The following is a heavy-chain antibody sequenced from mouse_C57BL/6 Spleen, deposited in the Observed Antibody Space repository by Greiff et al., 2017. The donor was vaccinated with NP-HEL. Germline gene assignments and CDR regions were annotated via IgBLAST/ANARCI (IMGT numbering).Heavy chain of an antibody. CDR2: IYPGDGDT. D-gene: IGHD4-1*01. Sequence: QVQLQQSGPELVKPGASVKISCKASGYAFSSSWMNWVKQRPGKGLEWIGRIYPGDGDTNYNGKFKGKATLTADKSSSTAYMQLSSLTSEDSAVYFCARGNWDVRGDYFDYWGQGTTLTVSS. CDR1: GYAFSSSW. CDR3: ARGNWDVRGDYFDY. J-gene: IGHJ2*01. V-gene: IGHV1-82*01.